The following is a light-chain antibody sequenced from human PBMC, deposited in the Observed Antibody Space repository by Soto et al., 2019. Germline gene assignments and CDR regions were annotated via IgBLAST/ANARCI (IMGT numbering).Light chain of an antibody. CDR1: QDISNS. Sequence: DIQMTQSPSSLSASVGDRVTITCQASQDISNSLNWYQQKPGKAPKLLIYDASNLETGVPSRFSGSGSRTDFTFTISSLQPEDIATYYCQQYDSLPRTFGQGTKVEIK. V-gene: IGKV1-33*01. CDR3: QQYDSLPRT. J-gene: IGKJ1*01. CDR2: DAS.